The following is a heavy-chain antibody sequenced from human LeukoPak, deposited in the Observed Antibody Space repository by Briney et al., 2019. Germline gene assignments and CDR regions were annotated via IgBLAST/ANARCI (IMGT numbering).Heavy chain of an antibody. CDR1: GGSISSGGYY. CDR3: ARVYYDTLTGYDPSFDY. CDR2: IYYSGST. Sequence: SETLSLTCTVSGGSISSGGYYWSWIRQHPGKGLEWIGYIYYSGSTYYNPSLKSRVTISVDTSKNQFSLKLSSVTAADTAVYYCARVYYDTLTGYDPSFDYWGQGTLVTVSS. D-gene: IGHD3-9*01. J-gene: IGHJ4*02. V-gene: IGHV4-31*03.